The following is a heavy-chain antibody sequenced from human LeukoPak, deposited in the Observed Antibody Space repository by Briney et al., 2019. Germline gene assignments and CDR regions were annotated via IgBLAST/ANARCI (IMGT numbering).Heavy chain of an antibody. J-gene: IGHJ4*02. CDR1: GFTFRSYA. CDR3: ARDSYGDANFDS. Sequence: PGGSLRLSCAASGFTFRSYAMSWVRLAPGKGLEWVSATTGSGGSTYYADSVKGRFTISRDISKNAVYLQMNSLRAEDTAVYYCARDSYGDANFDSWGQGTLVTVSS. CDR2: TTGSGGST. D-gene: IGHD4-17*01. V-gene: IGHV3-23*01.